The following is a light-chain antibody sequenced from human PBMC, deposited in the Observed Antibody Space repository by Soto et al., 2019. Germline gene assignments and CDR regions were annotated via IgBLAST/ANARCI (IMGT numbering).Light chain of an antibody. CDR3: MQGTHWPWT. Sequence: DVVMTQSPLSLPVTLGQPASISCRSSQSLIHSDGNTYLNWFQQRPGQSPRRLIYQVSDRDSGVPDRFSGSGSGTDFTLKISRVGAEDVGVYYCMQGTHWPWTFGQGTEVEI. J-gene: IGKJ1*01. CDR1: QSLIHSDGNTY. V-gene: IGKV2-30*02. CDR2: QVS.